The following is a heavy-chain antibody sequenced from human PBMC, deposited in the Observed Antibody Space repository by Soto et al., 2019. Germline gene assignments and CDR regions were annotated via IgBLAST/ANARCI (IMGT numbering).Heavy chain of an antibody. CDR1: GFTFITYW. Sequence: VQLVESGGGLVQPGGSLRLSCKASGFTFITYWMSWVRQAPGKGLEWVANIKHDGAEKYYVDSVKGRFTISRDNAKNSLFLEMNSLRDEDTAVYYCARFHCNYISCNPVDCWGQGTLVTVSS. V-gene: IGHV3-7*01. CDR2: IKHDGAEK. CDR3: ARFHCNYISCNPVDC. J-gene: IGHJ4*02. D-gene: IGHD2-2*01.